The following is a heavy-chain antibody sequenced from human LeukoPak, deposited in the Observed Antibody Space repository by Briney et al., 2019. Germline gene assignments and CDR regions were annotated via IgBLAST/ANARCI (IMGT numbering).Heavy chain of an antibody. Sequence: SETLSLTCTVSGGSISSSSYYWSWIRQPAGTGLEWIVRIYTSGSTNYNPSLKSRVTMSVDTSKNQFSLKLSSVTAADTAVYYCARDRRYYGSGSYYNRIRRYYYYYMDVWGKGTTVTISS. CDR2: IYTSGST. V-gene: IGHV4-61*02. CDR3: ARDRRYYGSGSYYNRIRRYYYYYMDV. J-gene: IGHJ6*03. CDR1: GGSISSSSYY. D-gene: IGHD3-10*01.